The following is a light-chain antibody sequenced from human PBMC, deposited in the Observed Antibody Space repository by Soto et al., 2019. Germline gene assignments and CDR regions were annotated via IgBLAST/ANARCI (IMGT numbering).Light chain of an antibody. Sequence: GFSQSPSTLSLSPGERATLSCRTSLSVSVYLDWYQQKPGQAPRLLISDASNRATGIPARFSGSGSGTDFTLTISSLEPEDFAVYYCHQRQYWPPITFGQGRRLEIK. CDR3: HQRQYWPPIT. V-gene: IGKV3-11*01. J-gene: IGKJ5*01. CDR2: DAS. CDR1: LSVSVY.